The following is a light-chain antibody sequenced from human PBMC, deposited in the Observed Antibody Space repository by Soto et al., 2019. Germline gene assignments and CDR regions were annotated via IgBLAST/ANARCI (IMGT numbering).Light chain of an antibody. Sequence: VLPHSTVTLSLSPGERATLSCRASQSVSSSYLAWYQQKPGQAPRLLIYAASTRATGIPARFIGNGSGTEFTLTISSLQSEDFAVYYCQQYNNWWTFGQGTKVDIK. CDR2: AAS. J-gene: IGKJ1*01. V-gene: IGKV3D-15*01. CDR3: QQYNNWWT. CDR1: QSVSSSY.